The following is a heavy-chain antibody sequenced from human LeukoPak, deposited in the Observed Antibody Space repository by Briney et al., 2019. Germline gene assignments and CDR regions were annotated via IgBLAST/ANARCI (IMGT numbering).Heavy chain of an antibody. V-gene: IGHV1-2*02. CDR3: ARLAMGGDCFDY. J-gene: IGHJ4*02. CDR1: GYTFTGYY. Sequence: ASVKVSCKASGYTFTGYYMHWVRQAPGQGLEWMGWINPNSGGTNYAQKFQGRVTMTRDTSISTAYMELSRLRSDDTAVYYCARLAMGGDCFDYWGQVILVTVSS. CDR2: INPNSGGT. D-gene: IGHD2-21*01.